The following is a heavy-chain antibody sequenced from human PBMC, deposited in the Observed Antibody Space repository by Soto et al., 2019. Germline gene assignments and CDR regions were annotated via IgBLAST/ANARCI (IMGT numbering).Heavy chain of an antibody. CDR2: LSGGGDST. D-gene: IGHD5-12*01. CDR1: RFMFSKYA. V-gene: IGHV3-23*01. CDR3: ATGLRSVYGPFDS. J-gene: IGHJ4*02. Sequence: SLRLSSAGSRFMFSKYAKISVVAAPGKGLEWVSALSGGGDSTYYAPSVRGRFAISRDNSKNTLYLQMNSLRAEDTAVYYCATGLRSVYGPFDSWGQGTLVTVSS.